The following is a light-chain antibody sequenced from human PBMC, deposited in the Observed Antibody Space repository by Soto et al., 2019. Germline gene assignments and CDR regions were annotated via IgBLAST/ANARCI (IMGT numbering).Light chain of an antibody. CDR2: EVS. Sequence: QSALTQPASVSGSPGQSITISCTGTSSDVGGYNYVSWYQQHPGKAPKLMIYEVSNRPSGVSNRFSGSKSGTSASLAITRLQSEDEADYYCGAWDDSLNGHVVFGGGTKVTVL. V-gene: IGLV2-14*01. J-gene: IGLJ2*01. CDR3: GAWDDSLNGHVV. CDR1: SSDVGGYNY.